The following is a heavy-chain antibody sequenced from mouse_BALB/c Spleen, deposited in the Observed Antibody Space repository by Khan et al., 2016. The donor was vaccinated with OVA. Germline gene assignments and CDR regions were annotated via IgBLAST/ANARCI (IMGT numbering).Heavy chain of an antibody. J-gene: IGHJ4*01. CDR3: ASAYYRYDGYYAMDY. V-gene: IGHV2-6-4*01. CDR1: GFSLSRYN. Sequence: QVQLKESGPGLVAPSQSLSITCTVSGFSLSRYNIHWVRQPPGKGLEWLGMIWGGGGTDYNSNLNSRLSISKDNSKSHVFLKMNSLQTADTAMYYCASAYYRYDGYYAMDYWGQGTSVTVSS. CDR2: IWGGGGT. D-gene: IGHD2-14*01.